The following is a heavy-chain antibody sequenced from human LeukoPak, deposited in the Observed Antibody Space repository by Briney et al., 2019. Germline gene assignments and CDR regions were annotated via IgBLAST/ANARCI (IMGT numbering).Heavy chain of an antibody. CDR1: GYTFTSYW. J-gene: IGHJ3*02. Sequence: GESLQISCKGSGYTFTSYWIVWVRQLPGKGLEWMGIIYPGDSDTRYSPSFQGQVTISADKSISTAYLQWSSLKASDTAMYYCARHAVPAAMDAFDIWGQGTMVTVSS. CDR2: IYPGDSDT. CDR3: ARHAVPAAMDAFDI. D-gene: IGHD2-2*01. V-gene: IGHV5-51*01.